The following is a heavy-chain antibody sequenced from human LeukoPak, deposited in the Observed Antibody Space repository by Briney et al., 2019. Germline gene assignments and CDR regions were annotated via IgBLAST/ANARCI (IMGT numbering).Heavy chain of an antibody. CDR3: AGITTARPFDP. CDR1: GGSISSYY. J-gene: IGHJ5*02. Sequence: SETLSLTCTVSGGSISSYYWSWIRQPPGKGLEWIGYIYYSGSTNYNPSLKSRVTISVDTSKNQFSLKLSSVTAADTAVYYCAGITTARPFDPWGQGTLVTVSS. D-gene: IGHD1-1*01. V-gene: IGHV4-59*01. CDR2: IYYSGST.